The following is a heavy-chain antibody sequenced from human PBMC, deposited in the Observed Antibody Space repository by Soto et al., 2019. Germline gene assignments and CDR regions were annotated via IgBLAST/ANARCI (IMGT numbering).Heavy chain of an antibody. J-gene: IGHJ4*02. D-gene: IGHD4-17*01. CDR2: IYYSGST. CDR3: ARIGLTTALL. Sequence: QVQLQESGPGLVKPSQTLSLTCTVSGGSINSGDSYWSWIRQPPGKGLELIGYIYYSGSTYYNPPLRSRVTISIDTSKNHFFLNLSSVTAADTAVYYCARIGLTTALLWGQGTLVTVSS. V-gene: IGHV4-30-4*01. CDR1: GGSINSGDSY.